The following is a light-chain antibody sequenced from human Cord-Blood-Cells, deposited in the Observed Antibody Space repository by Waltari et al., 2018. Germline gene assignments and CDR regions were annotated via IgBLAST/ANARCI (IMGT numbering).Light chain of an antibody. CDR3: CSYAGSSTFRV. J-gene: IGLJ3*02. CDR1: SSDVGSYNL. Sequence: QSALTHPASVSGSPGQSITISCTGTSSDVGSYNLVSWYQPHPGKAPKLMIYEGSKRPSGVSNRFSGSKSGNTASLTISGLQAEDEADYYCCSYAGSSTFRVFGGGTKLTVL. V-gene: IGLV2-23*01. CDR2: EGS.